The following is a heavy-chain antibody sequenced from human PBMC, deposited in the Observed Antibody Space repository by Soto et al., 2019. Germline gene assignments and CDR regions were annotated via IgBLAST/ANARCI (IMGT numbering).Heavy chain of an antibody. CDR2: INSDASHT. D-gene: IGHD2-2*01. CDR1: GFTFSTYW. J-gene: IGHJ5*02. Sequence: EVQLVESGGGLVQPGGSLRLSCAASGFTFSTYWMHWIRQVPGKGLEWVSRINSDASHTYYADSVKGRFTISRDNAKNTLHLEMNSLRAEDTAVYYCVRDGQCITTSCYRNWFAPWGQGTLVTVSS. CDR3: VRDGQCITTSCYRNWFAP. V-gene: IGHV3-74*01.